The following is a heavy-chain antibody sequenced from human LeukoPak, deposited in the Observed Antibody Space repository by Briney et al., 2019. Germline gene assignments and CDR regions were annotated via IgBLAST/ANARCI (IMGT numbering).Heavy chain of an antibody. CDR1: GFTFSSYS. CDR3: ASVGIAAEGGFDY. J-gene: IGHJ4*02. V-gene: IGHV3-21*01. Sequence: PGGSLRLSCAASGFTFSSYSMNWVRQAPGKGLQWVSSISSSSSYIYYADSVKGRFTISRDNSKNTLYLQMNSLRAEDTAVYYCASVGIAAEGGFDYWGQGTLVTVSS. D-gene: IGHD6-13*01. CDR2: ISSSSSYI.